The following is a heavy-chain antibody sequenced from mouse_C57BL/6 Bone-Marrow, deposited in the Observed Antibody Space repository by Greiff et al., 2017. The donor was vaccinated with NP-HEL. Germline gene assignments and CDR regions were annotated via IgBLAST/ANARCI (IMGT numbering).Heavy chain of an antibody. Sequence: VQLQQSGAELARPGASVKLSCKASGYTFTSYGISWVKQRTGQGLEWIGEIYPRSGNTYYNEKFKGKATLTADKSSSTAYMELRSLTSEDSAVYFCARRGHYYGSSPYFDVWGTGTTVTVSS. CDR2: IYPRSGNT. CDR1: GYTFTSYG. CDR3: ARRGHYYGSSPYFDV. J-gene: IGHJ1*03. V-gene: IGHV1-81*01. D-gene: IGHD1-1*01.